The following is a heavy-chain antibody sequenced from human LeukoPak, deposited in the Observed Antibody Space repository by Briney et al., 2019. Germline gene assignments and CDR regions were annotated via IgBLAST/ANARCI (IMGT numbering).Heavy chain of an antibody. Sequence: EASVKVSCKASGYTFTGYYMHWVRQAPGQGLELMGRINPNSGGTNYAQKFQGRVTMTRDTSISTAYMELSRLRSDDTAVYYCARTNMITMVRGVLIDPWGQGTLVTVSS. CDR1: GYTFTGYY. J-gene: IGHJ5*02. CDR2: INPNSGGT. CDR3: ARTNMITMVRGVLIDP. D-gene: IGHD3-10*01. V-gene: IGHV1-2*06.